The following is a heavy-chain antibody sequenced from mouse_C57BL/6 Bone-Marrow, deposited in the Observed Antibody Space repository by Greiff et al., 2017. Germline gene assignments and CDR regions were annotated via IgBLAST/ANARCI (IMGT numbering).Heavy chain of an antibody. CDR2: INPNNGGT. CDR1: GYTFTDYN. D-gene: IGHD1-1*01. J-gene: IGHJ1*03. CDR3: ARESYYGSSSNWYCDV. V-gene: IGHV1-18*01. Sequence: VQLQQSGPELVKPGASVKIPCKASGYTFTDYNMDWVKQSHGKSLEWIGDINPNNGGTIYNQKFKGKATLTVDKSSSTAYMELRSLTSEDTAVYYCARESYYGSSSNWYCDVWGTGTTVTVSS.